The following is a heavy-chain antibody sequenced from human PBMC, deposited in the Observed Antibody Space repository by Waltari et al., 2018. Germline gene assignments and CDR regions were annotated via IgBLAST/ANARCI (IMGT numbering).Heavy chain of an antibody. V-gene: IGHV4-59*01. CDR3: ARGGGGDWEWFDP. Sequence: QVQLQESGPSPLKPSATLSLICTVSGGSRSGFYWSWVRQPPGKGLDWIGYIDYTGSTNFNPSLKSRVTMSVDTSKNQFSLKLSSVTAADTAFYYCARGGGGDWEWFDPWGQGTLVTVSS. J-gene: IGHJ5*02. CDR2: IDYTGST. D-gene: IGHD2-21*02. CDR1: GGSRSGFY.